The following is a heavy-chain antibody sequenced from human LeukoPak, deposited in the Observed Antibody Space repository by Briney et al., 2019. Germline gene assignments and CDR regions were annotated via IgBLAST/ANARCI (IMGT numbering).Heavy chain of an antibody. V-gene: IGHV3-53*01. CDR2: IYSGGST. CDR3: ARDLPRIGSVAARQSSREY. D-gene: IGHD6-13*01. CDR1: GFTVSSNY. J-gene: IGHJ4*02. Sequence: GGSLRLSCAASGFTVSSNYMSWVRQAPGKGLEWVSVIYSGGSTYYADSVKGRFTISRDNSKNTLYLQMNSLRAEDTAVYYCARDLPRIGSVAARQSSREYWGQGTLVTVSS.